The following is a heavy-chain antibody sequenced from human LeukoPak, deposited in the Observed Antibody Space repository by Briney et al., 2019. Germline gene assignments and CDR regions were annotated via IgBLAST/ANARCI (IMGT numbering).Heavy chain of an antibody. CDR3: ARDPWLAYCGGDCYWV. Sequence: SVKVSCKASGGTFSSYTISWVRQAPGQGLEWMGRIIPILGIANYAQKFQGRVTITADKSTSTAYMELSSLRSEDTAVYYCARDPWLAYCGGDCYWVWGQGTLVAVSS. J-gene: IGHJ4*02. V-gene: IGHV1-69*04. CDR1: GGTFSSYT. CDR2: IIPILGIA. D-gene: IGHD2-21*01.